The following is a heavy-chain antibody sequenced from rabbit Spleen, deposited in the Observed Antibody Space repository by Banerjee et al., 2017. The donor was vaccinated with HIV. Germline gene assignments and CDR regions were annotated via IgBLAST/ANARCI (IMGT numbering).Heavy chain of an antibody. V-gene: IGHV1S45*01. CDR3: ARDTGSSFSSYGMDL. CDR2: IVTSSGRT. D-gene: IGHD8-1*01. Sequence: QEQLEESGGDLVKPEGSLTLTCTASGFSFSGSYYMSWVRQAPGKGLEWIACIVTSSGRTSYASWAKGRFTISKTSSTTVTLQMTSLTAADTATYFCARDTGSSFSSYGMDLWGPGTLVTVS. CDR1: GFSFSGSYY. J-gene: IGHJ6*01.